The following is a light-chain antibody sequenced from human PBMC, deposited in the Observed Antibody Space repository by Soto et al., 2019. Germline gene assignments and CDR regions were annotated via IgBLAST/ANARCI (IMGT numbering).Light chain of an antibody. V-gene: IGKV1-33*01. J-gene: IGKJ5*01. CDR1: QDISNH. CDR2: DAS. Sequence: DIQMTQSPSSLSASVGDRVTITCQASQDISNHLNWYHQKPGKAPKLLIYDASNLETGVPSRFSGSGSGTDFTFTISSLQPEDIATYYCQPYDTFLTFGQGTRLEIK. CDR3: QPYDTFLT.